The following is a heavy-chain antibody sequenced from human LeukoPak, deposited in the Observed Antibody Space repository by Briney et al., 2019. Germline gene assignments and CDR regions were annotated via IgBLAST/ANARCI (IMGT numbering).Heavy chain of an antibody. J-gene: IGHJ6*03. V-gene: IGHV4-38-2*02. CDR3: ARGDDGAVAAVRYYYYYYMDV. CDR1: GYSISSGYY. D-gene: IGHD6-19*01. Sequence: SETLSLTCTVSGYSISSGYYWGWIRQPPGKGLEWIGSIYHSGSTYYNPSLKSRVTISVDTSKNQFSLKLSSVTAADTAVYYCARGDDGAVAAVRYYYYYYMDVWGKGTTVTVSS. CDR2: IYHSGST.